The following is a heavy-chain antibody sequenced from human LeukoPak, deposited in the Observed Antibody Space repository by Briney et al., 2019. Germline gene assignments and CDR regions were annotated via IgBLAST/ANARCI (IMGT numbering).Heavy chain of an antibody. Sequence: GGSLRLSCAASGFTFSSYEMNWVRQAPGKGLEWVSYVSSSSSYTNYADSVKGRFTISRDNAKNSLYLQMNSLRAEDTAVYYCARDLVEDYGGNPDLAFDIWGQGTMVTVSS. CDR1: GFTFSSYE. J-gene: IGHJ3*02. V-gene: IGHV3-21*05. CDR3: ARDLVEDYGGNPDLAFDI. D-gene: IGHD4-23*01. CDR2: VSSSSSYT.